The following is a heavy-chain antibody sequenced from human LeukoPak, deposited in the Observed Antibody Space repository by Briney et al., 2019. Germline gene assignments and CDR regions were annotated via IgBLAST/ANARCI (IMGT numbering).Heavy chain of an antibody. D-gene: IGHD6-19*01. CDR2: IKRDGSEK. CDR3: ARLGPASSGWPESFDY. V-gene: IGHV3-7*03. CDR1: GFTSNSYW. Sequence: PGGSLRLSCAATGFTSNSYWMNWVRQAPGKGLEWVANIKRDGSEKYYVDSVKGRFTIFRDNAKNSLDLQMNSLRVEDTAVYYCARLGPASSGWPESFDYWGQGTLVTVSS. J-gene: IGHJ4*02.